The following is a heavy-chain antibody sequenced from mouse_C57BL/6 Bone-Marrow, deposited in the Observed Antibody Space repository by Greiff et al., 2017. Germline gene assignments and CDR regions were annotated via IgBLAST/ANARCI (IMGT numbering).Heavy chain of an antibody. J-gene: IGHJ2*01. CDR2: IDPENGDT. CDR3: TTFTTVVAGFDY. V-gene: IGHV14-4*01. Sequence: VQLQQSGAELVRPGASVKLSCTASGFNIKDDYMHWVKQRPEQGLEWIGWIDPENGDTEYASKFQGKATIPADTSSNTAYLQLSSLTSEDTAVYYGTTFTTVVAGFDYWGQGTTLPVSS. CDR1: GFNIKDDY. D-gene: IGHD1-1*01.